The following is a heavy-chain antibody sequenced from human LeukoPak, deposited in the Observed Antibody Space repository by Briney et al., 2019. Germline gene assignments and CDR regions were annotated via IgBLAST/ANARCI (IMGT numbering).Heavy chain of an antibody. CDR1: GFTFRNYA. CDR3: AKYYYDNSGYTDY. D-gene: IGHD3-22*01. Sequence: GGSLILSCSASGFTFRNYAMSWVRQAPGKGLEWVSAISGGGGSTYYADSVKGRFTISSDNSKNTLYLQMNSLRAEDTAVYYCAKYYYDNSGYTDYWGQGTLVTVSS. J-gene: IGHJ4*02. V-gene: IGHV3-23*01. CDR2: ISGGGGST.